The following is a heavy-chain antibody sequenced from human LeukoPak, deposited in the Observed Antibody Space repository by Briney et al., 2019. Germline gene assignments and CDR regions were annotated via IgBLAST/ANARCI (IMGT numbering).Heavy chain of an antibody. CDR3: ARRVRPDGSYYYAFDI. Sequence: PSETLSLTCIVSGGSISSSIYYWAWVRQPPGKGLEWIGTVFYNGATQYSPSLRSRVTISIDTSTNQFSLKLTSVTAADTALYYCARRVRPDGSYYYAFDIWGQGTMVTVSS. CDR2: VFYNGAT. D-gene: IGHD1-26*01. V-gene: IGHV4-39*07. CDR1: GGSISSSIYY. J-gene: IGHJ3*02.